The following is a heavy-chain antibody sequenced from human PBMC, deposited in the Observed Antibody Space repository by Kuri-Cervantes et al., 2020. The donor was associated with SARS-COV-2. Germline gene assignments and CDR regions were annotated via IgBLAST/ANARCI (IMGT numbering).Heavy chain of an antibody. Sequence: GESLKISCAASRFTFNKYDLIWVRQAPGKGLEWVSSISTSGGDTNYADSLKGRFTISRDNSKNTLYLQMNSLRDEGTAVYYCARNHSMDVWGTGTAVTVSS. V-gene: IGHV3-23*01. CDR1: RFTFNKYD. J-gene: IGHJ6*03. CDR2: ISTSGGDT. CDR3: ARNHSMDV.